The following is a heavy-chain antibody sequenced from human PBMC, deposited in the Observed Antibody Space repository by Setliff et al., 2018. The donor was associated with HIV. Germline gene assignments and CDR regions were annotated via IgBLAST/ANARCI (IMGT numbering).Heavy chain of an antibody. V-gene: IGHV4-4*07. Sequence: KPSETLSLTCTVSGGSVSNYYWTWIRQSAGKGLEWIGHINTSGSTKYNPSLKSRLTMSVDSSGNQFSLTLTSVTAADTAVYYCARGGYDYVWGSYRYPYYYYYMDVWGKGTTVTVSS. CDR3: ARGGYDYVWGSYRYPYYYYYMDV. J-gene: IGHJ6*03. CDR1: GGSVSNYY. CDR2: INTSGST. D-gene: IGHD3-16*02.